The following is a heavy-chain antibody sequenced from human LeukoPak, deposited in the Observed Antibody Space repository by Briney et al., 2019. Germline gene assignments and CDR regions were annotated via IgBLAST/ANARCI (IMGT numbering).Heavy chain of an antibody. D-gene: IGHD3-10*01. V-gene: IGHV4-61*08. CDR1: GGSISSGDYS. Sequence: SETLSLTCTVSGGSISSGDYSWSWIRQPPGKGLEWIGYIYYSGSTNYNPSLKSRVTISVDTSKNQFSLKLSSVTAADTAVYYCAGTLLWFGDDGFDPWGQGTLVTVSS. CDR2: IYYSGST. J-gene: IGHJ5*02. CDR3: AGTLLWFGDDGFDP.